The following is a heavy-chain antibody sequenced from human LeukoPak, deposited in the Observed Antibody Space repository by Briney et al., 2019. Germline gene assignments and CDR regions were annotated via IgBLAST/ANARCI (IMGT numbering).Heavy chain of an antibody. V-gene: IGHV1-69*05. CDR3: ARERPPGDSSNWFLEGYFDI. CDR1: TFIXYX. CDR2: IIPXFGTA. D-gene: IGHD6-13*01. Sequence: TFIXYXXXXVXQAXGQGXXXXGXIIPXFGTANYAQKFQGRVKITKDEYKSTAYMEMSTLRSDDTAVYYCARERPPGDSSNWFLEGYFDIWGQGTLVTVSS. J-gene: IGHJ4*02.